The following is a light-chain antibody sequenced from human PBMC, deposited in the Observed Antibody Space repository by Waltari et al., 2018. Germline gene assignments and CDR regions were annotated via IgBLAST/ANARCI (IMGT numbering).Light chain of an antibody. CDR3: AAWDDSLSGPWV. J-gene: IGLJ3*02. V-gene: IGLV1-47*01. Sequence: QSVLTQPPSASGTPGQRVTISCSGSSSNIGSNYVYWYQQLPGTAPKLLIYRNHPRPPGVSGRFSGSKSGTSASLAISGLRSEDEADYYCAAWDDSLSGPWVFGGGTKLTVL. CDR1: SSNIGSNY. CDR2: RNH.